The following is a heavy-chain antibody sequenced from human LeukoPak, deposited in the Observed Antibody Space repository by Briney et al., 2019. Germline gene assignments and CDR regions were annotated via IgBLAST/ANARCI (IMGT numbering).Heavy chain of an antibody. Sequence: GGSLRLSCVASGFTFSSYAMGWVRQAPGKRPEWVSSLTDSGGTTYYVDSVKGRFTISRDNSKNTLYLHMNSLRAEDTAMYYCAKKRDAFDIWGQGTVVAVSS. J-gene: IGHJ3*02. CDR1: GFTFSSYA. D-gene: IGHD5-24*01. V-gene: IGHV3-23*01. CDR3: AKKRDAFDI. CDR2: LTDSGGTT.